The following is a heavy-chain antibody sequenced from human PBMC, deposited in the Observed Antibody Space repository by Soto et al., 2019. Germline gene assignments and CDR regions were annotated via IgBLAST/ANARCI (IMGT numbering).Heavy chain of an antibody. J-gene: IGHJ6*03. CDR1: GYSFTNYW. D-gene: IGHD3-10*01. V-gene: IGHV5-51*01. CDR2: IYPGDSDT. CDR3: ARLTFFTLVRPVPLHYYFDF. Sequence: PGESLKISCKGSGYSFTNYWIGWVRQMPGKGLEWMGIIYPGDSDTRYSPSFQGKVTISADKSISPAYLQWSSLKASDTAMFSSARLTFFTLVRPVPLHYYFDFWGKRTTVTVSS.